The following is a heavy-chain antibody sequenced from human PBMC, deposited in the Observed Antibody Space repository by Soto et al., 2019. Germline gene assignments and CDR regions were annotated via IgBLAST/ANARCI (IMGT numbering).Heavy chain of an antibody. D-gene: IGHD3-22*01. CDR2: ISSGART. Sequence: GGSLRLPCAASGITVSSNYLTWVRQAPGKGMGRVPVISSGARTDYADSVKGRFTISRDNSKNTEYLQMNSLRAADPAVYYCASHSSGYYKGSAFDIWRRGTMVTFS. V-gene: IGHV3-53*01. CDR1: GITVSSNY. J-gene: IGHJ3*02. CDR3: ASHSSGYYKGSAFDI.